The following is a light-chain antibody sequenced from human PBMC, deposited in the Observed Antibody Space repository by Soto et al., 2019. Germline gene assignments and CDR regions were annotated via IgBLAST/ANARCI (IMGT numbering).Light chain of an antibody. V-gene: IGLV2-23*02. Sequence: QYVLTQPASVAGSPGQSITISCTGTSSDVGSYNLVSWYQQHPGKAPKLMIYGVSKRPSGVSDRFSGSKSGDTASLTISVLQTEDEADYSSYSYADVITVYVFGTGSKHTV. CDR2: GVS. CDR1: SSDVGSYNL. CDR3: YSYADVITVYV. J-gene: IGLJ1*01.